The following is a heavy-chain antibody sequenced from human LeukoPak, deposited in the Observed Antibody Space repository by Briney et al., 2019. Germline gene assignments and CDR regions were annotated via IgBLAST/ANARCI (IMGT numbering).Heavy chain of an antibody. V-gene: IGHV3-33*01. CDR3: ARDYYYDSSGYWDYYFDY. CDR2: IWYDGSNK. J-gene: IGHJ4*02. D-gene: IGHD3-22*01. Sequence: PGGSLRLSCAASGFTFSRVGMHWVRQAPGKGLEWVAVIWYDGSNKYYADSVKGRFTISRDNSKNTLYLEMNSLRAEDTAVYYCARDYYYDSSGYWDYYFDYWGQGTLVSVSS. CDR1: GFTFSRVG.